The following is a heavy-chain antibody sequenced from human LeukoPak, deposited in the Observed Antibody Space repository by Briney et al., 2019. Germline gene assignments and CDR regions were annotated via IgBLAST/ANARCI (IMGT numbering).Heavy chain of an antibody. CDR1: GFTFSNHW. CDR2: IKQDGSEK. Sequence: GGSLRLSCAASATSGFTFSNHWMSCVRQAPGKGLEWVANIKQDGSEKYYVDSVKGRFSISRDNAENSLYLQMNSLRAEDTAVYYCGRTGDLSDYWGQGTLVTVSS. D-gene: IGHD7-27*01. J-gene: IGHJ4*02. CDR3: GRTGDLSDY. V-gene: IGHV3-7*01.